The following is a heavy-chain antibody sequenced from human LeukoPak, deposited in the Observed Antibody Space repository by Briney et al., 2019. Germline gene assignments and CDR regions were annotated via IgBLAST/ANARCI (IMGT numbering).Heavy chain of an antibody. CDR3: AREIGSGWYFDY. V-gene: IGHV1-69*05. D-gene: IGHD6-19*01. J-gene: IGHJ4*02. Sequence: SVKVSCKASGGTFSSYAISWVRQAPGQGLEWMGGIIPIFGTANYAQKFQGRVTITTDESTSTAYMELSSLRSEDTAVYYCAREIGSGWYFDYWGQGTLVTVSS. CDR2: IIPIFGTA. CDR1: GGTFSSYA.